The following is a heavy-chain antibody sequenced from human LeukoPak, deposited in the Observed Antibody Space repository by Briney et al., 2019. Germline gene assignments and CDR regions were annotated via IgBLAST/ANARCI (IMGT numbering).Heavy chain of an antibody. Sequence: AGSLRLSCAASGFTFSSYAMSWIRQAPGKGLEWVSDISGSGGSTYYADSVKGRFTISSDNSKNTLYLQMNSLRAEDTAVYYCAKQNYYGSGSYLCDYWGQGTLVTVSS. V-gene: IGHV3-23*01. D-gene: IGHD3-10*01. CDR2: ISGSGGST. J-gene: IGHJ4*02. CDR1: GFTFSSYA. CDR3: AKQNYYGSGSYLCDY.